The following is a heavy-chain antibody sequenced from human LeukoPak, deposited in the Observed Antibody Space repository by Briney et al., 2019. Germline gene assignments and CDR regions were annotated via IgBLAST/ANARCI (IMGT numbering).Heavy chain of an antibody. Sequence: ASVKVSCKASGYTFTSYDINWVRQATGQGLEWMGWMNPNSGNTGYAQKFQGRVTMTRNTSISTAYMELSSLRSEDTAVYYCATSPLTNWGSGSYYYYMDVWGKGTTVTISS. V-gene: IGHV1-8*01. CDR2: MNPNSGNT. CDR3: ATSPLTNWGSGSYYYYMDV. J-gene: IGHJ6*03. CDR1: GYTFTSYD. D-gene: IGHD7-27*01.